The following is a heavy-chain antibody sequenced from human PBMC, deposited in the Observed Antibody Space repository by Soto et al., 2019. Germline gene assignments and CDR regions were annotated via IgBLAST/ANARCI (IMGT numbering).Heavy chain of an antibody. D-gene: IGHD6-6*01. CDR2: INHSGST. V-gene: IGHV4-34*01. CDR3: ASIVAARPTAYYYYGMDG. J-gene: IGHJ6*02. Sequence: SETLPLTCAVYGGSFSGYYWSWIRQPPGKGLEWIGEINHSGSTNYNPSLKSRVTISVDTSKNQFSLKLSSVTAADTAVYYCASIVAARPTAYYYYGMDGWGQGTTVTV. CDR1: GGSFSGYY.